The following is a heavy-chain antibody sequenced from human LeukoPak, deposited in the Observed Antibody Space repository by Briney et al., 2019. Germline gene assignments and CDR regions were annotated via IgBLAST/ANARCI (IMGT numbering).Heavy chain of an antibody. CDR3: ARSLRRAFDI. J-gene: IGHJ3*02. CDR2: INHSGST. V-gene: IGHV4-34*01. Sequence: PSETLSLTCAVYGGSFSGHYWSWIRQPPGKGLEWIGEINHSGSTNYNPSLKSRVTISVDTSKNQFSLKLSSVTAADTAVYYCARSLRRAFDIWGQGTMVTVSS. D-gene: IGHD4-17*01. CDR1: GGSFSGHY.